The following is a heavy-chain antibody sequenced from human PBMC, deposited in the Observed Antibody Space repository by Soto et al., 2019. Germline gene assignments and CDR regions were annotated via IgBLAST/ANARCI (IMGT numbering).Heavy chain of an antibody. CDR2: IIPIFGTA. D-gene: IGHD5-18*01. Sequence: SVKVSCKASGGTFSSYVISWVRQAPGQGLEWMGGIIPIFGTANYAQKFQGRVTITADESTSTAYMELSSLRSEDTAVYYCARVGGSEGYSYGPGFDYWGQGTLVTVSS. J-gene: IGHJ4*02. CDR1: GGTFSSYV. V-gene: IGHV1-69*01. CDR3: ARVGGSEGYSYGPGFDY.